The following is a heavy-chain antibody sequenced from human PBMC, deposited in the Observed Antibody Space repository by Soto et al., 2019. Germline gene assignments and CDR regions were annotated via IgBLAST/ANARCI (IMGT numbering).Heavy chain of an antibody. CDR1: GFSLSTSGVG. D-gene: IGHD6-13*01. CDR2: IYWDDDK. J-gene: IGHJ5*02. V-gene: IGHV2-5*02. CDR3: AHGYSSSWYVDRWFDP. Sequence: SGPTLVNPTQTLTLTCTFSGFSLSTSGVGVGWIRQPPGKALEWLALIYWDDDKRYSPSLKSRLTITKDTSKNQVVLTMTNMDPVDTATYYCAHGYSSSWYVDRWFDPWGQGTLVTVSS.